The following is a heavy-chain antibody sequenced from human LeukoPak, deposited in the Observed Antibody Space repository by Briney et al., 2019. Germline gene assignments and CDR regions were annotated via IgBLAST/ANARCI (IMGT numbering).Heavy chain of an antibody. CDR2: ITRTSDYI. CDR1: GLTFTTYT. V-gene: IGHV3-21*01. D-gene: IGHD2-21*02. CDR3: ARDDGGDLNDAFDI. Sequence: GGSLRLSCAAPGLTFTTYTMNWVRQAPGKGLEWVSSITRTSDYIYYADPVRGRFTISRDTAKNSLYLQMNSLRAEDTAVYYCARDDGGDLNDAFDIWGQGTMVTVSS. J-gene: IGHJ3*02.